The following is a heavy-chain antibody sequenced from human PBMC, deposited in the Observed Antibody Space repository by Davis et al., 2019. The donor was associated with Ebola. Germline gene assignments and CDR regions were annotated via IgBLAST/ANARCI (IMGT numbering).Heavy chain of an antibody. CDR1: GGSFSGYQ. CDR3: ARGTVTLAPVRSYYMDV. CDR2: INHRGST. V-gene: IGHV4-34*01. J-gene: IGHJ6*03. Sequence: PSETLSLTCAVYGGSFSGYQWSWIRQSPGKGLEWIGEINHRGSTIHNPSLNSRVTISLDTSKNQFSLGVNSVTAADTAVYYCARGTVTLAPVRSYYMDVWGKGTTVTVSS. D-gene: IGHD4-17*01.